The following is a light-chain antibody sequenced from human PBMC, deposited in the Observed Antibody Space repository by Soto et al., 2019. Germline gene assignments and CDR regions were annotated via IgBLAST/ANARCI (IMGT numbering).Light chain of an antibody. CDR1: QSLVYSDGNTY. Sequence: IVLTQSPLSLSVTLGQPASISCRSSQSLVYSDGNTYLNWFHQRPGQSPRRLIHKVSNRDSGVPDRFSGSGSDTDFTLSISRVEAYDVGVFSCMTGISSTFVYGTQFDIK. CDR3: MTGISST. CDR2: KVS. J-gene: IGKJ1*01. V-gene: IGKV2-30*01.